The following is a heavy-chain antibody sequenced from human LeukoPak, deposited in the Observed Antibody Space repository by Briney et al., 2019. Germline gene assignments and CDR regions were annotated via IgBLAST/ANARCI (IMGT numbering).Heavy chain of an antibody. Sequence: GESLKISCKGSGYSFTSYWIGWVRQMPGKGLEWMGIIHPVDSDTRYSPSFQGQVTISADKSIGTAYLQWSRLKAPDTAMYYCARLASSSPDYQYDGMDVWGQGTTVTVSS. CDR3: ARLASSSPDYQYDGMDV. V-gene: IGHV5-51*01. CDR1: GYSFTSYW. CDR2: IHPVDSDT. D-gene: IGHD6-6*01. J-gene: IGHJ6*02.